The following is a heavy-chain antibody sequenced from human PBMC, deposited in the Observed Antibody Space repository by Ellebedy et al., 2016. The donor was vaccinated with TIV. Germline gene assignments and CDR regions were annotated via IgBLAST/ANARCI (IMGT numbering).Heavy chain of an antibody. CDR3: ARDDGDENYYYYYYMDV. J-gene: IGHJ6*03. D-gene: IGHD4-17*01. CDR2: IKQDGSEK. CDR1: GFTFSSYW. V-gene: IGHV3-7*01. Sequence: GGSLRLSXAASGFTFSSYWMSWVRQAPGKGLEWVANIKQDGSEKYYVESVKGRFTISRDNAKNSLYLQMNSLRAEDTAVYYCARDDGDENYYYYYYMDVWGKGTTVTVSS.